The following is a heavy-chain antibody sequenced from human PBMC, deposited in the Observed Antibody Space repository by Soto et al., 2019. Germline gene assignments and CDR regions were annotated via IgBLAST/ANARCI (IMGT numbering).Heavy chain of an antibody. CDR3: ARDYYKYYDSSGYYRSPAY. CDR1: GFTFSSYS. CDR2: ISSNRSTK. V-gene: IGHV3-48*01. J-gene: IGHJ4*02. Sequence: GGSLRLSCAASGFTFSSYSMNWVRQAPGKGLEWVSYISSNRSTKDYADSVKGRFTISRDNSKNTLFLQMNSLRAEDTAVYYCARDYYKYYDSSGYYRSPAYWGQGTLVTVSS. D-gene: IGHD3-22*01.